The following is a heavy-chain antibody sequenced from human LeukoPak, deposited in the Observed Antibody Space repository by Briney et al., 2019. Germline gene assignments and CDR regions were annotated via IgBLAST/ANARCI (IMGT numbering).Heavy chain of an antibody. CDR1: GYTFTSYA. Sequence: ASVKVSCKASGYTFTSYAMHWVRQAPGQRLEWMGWINAGNGNTKYSQKFQGRVTITRDTSASTAYMELSSLRSEDTAVYYCASSSSFSYYYYYGMDVWGQGTTVTVSS. J-gene: IGHJ6*02. CDR2: INAGNGNT. D-gene: IGHD6-6*01. CDR3: ASSSSFSYYYYYGMDV. V-gene: IGHV1-3*01.